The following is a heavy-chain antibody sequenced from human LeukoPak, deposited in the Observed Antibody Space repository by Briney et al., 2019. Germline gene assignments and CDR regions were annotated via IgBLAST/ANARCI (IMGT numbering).Heavy chain of an antibody. D-gene: IGHD6-19*01. Sequence: ASVKVSCKASGYTFTSYGIIWVRQAPGQGLEWMGWISAYNGNTKYAQKVQGRVTMTTETSTSTAYMEVRSLRSDDTAVYYCARADKTVAGTRYFLRWGQGTLVTVSP. J-gene: IGHJ1*01. CDR2: ISAYNGNT. CDR1: GYTFTSYG. V-gene: IGHV1-18*01. CDR3: ARADKTVAGTRYFLR.